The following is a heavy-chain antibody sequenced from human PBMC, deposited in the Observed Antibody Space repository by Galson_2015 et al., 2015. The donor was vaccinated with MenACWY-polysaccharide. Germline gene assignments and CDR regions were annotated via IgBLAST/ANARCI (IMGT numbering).Heavy chain of an antibody. CDR3: ARIPSTGSSFGWFDP. D-gene: IGHD2/OR15-2a*01. V-gene: IGHV4-31*03. CDR2: IRASGST. CDR1: GGFVSSAGYY. J-gene: IGHJ5*02. Sequence: TLSLTCTVSGGFVSSAGYYWTWIRQHPEKGLEWIGYIRASGSTYYSPSLKTRVIISVDTSKNQFSLSLSSVTAADTAVYYCARIPSTGSSFGWFDPWGLGTLVTVSS.